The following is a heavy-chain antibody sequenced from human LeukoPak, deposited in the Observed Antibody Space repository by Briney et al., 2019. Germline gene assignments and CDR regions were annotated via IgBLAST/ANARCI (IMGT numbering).Heavy chain of an antibody. CDR3: AGEPYYYDSSGYSVDY. Sequence: GGTLRLSCAVSGYMFSDYYMRWMSQAPGRGLVGVAYISSSSSTIYYADSLKGRFTISRDNAKNSLNLQLNSVSAEDTAVYYCAGEPYYYDSSGYSVDYWGQGTQVTVSS. CDR2: ISSSSSTI. V-gene: IGHV3-11*01. D-gene: IGHD3-22*01. J-gene: IGHJ4*02. CDR1: GYMFSDYY.